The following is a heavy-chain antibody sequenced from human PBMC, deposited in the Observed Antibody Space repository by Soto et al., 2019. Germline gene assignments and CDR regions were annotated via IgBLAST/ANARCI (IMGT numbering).Heavy chain of an antibody. J-gene: IGHJ4*02. Sequence: DVQLVESGGSLVKPGGSLRLSCVASGPTFSTYGMNWIRQTPGKGLEWVSSITSSGSYIHYADSVQGRFTVSRDNAKNSMYLQMNSLRVEDTAVYFCARDESAGSSTSNWGQGTLVTVSS. CDR3: ARDESAGSSTSN. V-gene: IGHV3-21*01. D-gene: IGHD2-2*01. CDR1: GPTFSTYG. CDR2: ITSSGSYI.